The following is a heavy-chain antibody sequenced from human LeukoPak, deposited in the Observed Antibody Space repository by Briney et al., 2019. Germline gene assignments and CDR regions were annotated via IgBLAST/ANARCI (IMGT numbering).Heavy chain of an antibody. CDR1: GFTFSSYA. J-gene: IGHJ4*02. D-gene: IGHD3-10*01. Sequence: AGGSLRLSCAASGFTFSSYAMSWVRQAPGKGLEWVSAISGSGGSTYYADSVKGRFTISRDNSKNTLYLQMNSLRAEDTAVYYCAKHGPSRESPYYFDYWGQGTLVTVSS. CDR3: AKHGPSRESPYYFDY. CDR2: ISGSGGST. V-gene: IGHV3-23*01.